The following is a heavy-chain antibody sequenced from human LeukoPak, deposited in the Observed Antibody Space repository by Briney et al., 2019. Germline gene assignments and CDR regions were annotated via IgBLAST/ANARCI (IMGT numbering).Heavy chain of an antibody. CDR3: ARGVRIAVAGNIDY. V-gene: IGHV3-7*03. J-gene: IGHJ4*02. CDR2: IKQDGSEK. Sequence: GGSLRLSCAASGFTFSSYWMSWVRQAPGKGLEWVANIKQDGSEKYYVDSVKGRFTISRDNAKNSLYLQMNSLRAEDTAVYYCARGVRIAVAGNIDYWGQGTLVTVSS. D-gene: IGHD6-19*01. CDR1: GFTFSSYW.